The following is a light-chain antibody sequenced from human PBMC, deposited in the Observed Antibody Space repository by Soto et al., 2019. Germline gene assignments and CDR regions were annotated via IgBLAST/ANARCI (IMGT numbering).Light chain of an antibody. CDR3: QQYNSYSFRT. CDR1: QSISSW. J-gene: IGKJ1*01. CDR2: KAS. V-gene: IGKV1-5*03. Sequence: DIQMTQSPSTLSASVGDRVTNTCRASQSISSWLAWYQQKPGKAPKLLIYKASSLESGVPSRFSGSGSGTEFTLTISSLQPDDFATYYCQQYNSYSFRTFGQGTEVDIK.